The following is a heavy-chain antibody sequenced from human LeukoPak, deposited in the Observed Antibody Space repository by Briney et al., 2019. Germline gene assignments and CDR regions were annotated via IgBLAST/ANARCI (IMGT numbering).Heavy chain of an antibody. J-gene: IGHJ5*02. CDR1: GGSISSYY. Sequence: PSETLSLTCTVSGGSISSYYWSWIRQPPGKGLEWIGYIYTSGSTNYNPSLKSRVTISVDTSKNQFSLKLSSVTAADTAVYYCARPTASGRSNWFDPWGQGTLVTVSS. V-gene: IGHV4-4*09. CDR3: ARPTASGRSNWFDP. CDR2: IYTSGST. D-gene: IGHD3-10*01.